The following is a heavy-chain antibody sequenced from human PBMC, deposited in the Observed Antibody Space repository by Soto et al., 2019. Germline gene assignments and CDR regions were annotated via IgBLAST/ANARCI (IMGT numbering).Heavy chain of an antibody. CDR2: IYHSGST. CDR3: ARGVVVAARYFDL. Sequence: SETLSLTCTVSGGSISSSNWWSWVRQPTGKGLEWIGEIYHSGSTNYNPSLKSRVTISVDKSKNQFSLKLSSVTAADTAVYYCARGVVVAARYFDLWGRGTLVTVSS. CDR1: GGSISSSNW. J-gene: IGHJ2*01. D-gene: IGHD2-15*01. V-gene: IGHV4-4*02.